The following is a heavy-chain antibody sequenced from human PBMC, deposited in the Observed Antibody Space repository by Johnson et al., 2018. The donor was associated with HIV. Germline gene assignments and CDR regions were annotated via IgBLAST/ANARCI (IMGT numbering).Heavy chain of an antibody. J-gene: IGHJ3*02. CDR2: IRYDGSNK. D-gene: IGHD6-6*01. CDR3: AKDRRTYSSSADAFDI. V-gene: IGHV3-30*02. Sequence: QMLLVESGGGLVQPGGSLRLSCAASGFTFSSYGMHWVRQAPGKGLEWVAFIRYDGSNKYYADSVKGRFTISRDNSKNTLYLQMNSLIAEDTAVYYCAKDRRTYSSSADAFDIWGQGTMVTVSS. CDR1: GFTFSSYG.